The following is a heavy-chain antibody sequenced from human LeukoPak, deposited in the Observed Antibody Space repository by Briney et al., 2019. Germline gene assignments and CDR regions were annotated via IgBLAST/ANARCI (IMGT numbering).Heavy chain of an antibody. J-gene: IGHJ4*02. CDR3: ARAVLYYGSGSFFD. CDR1: GFTFSSYW. CDR2: IKQDGSEK. V-gene: IGHV3-7*01. Sequence: GGSLRLSCAATGFTFSSYWMSWVRQAPGKGLEWVANIKQDGSEKYYVDSVRGRFTISRDNAKNSLYLQMNSLRAEDTAVYFCARAVLYYGSGSFFDWGQGTLVTVSS. D-gene: IGHD3-10*01.